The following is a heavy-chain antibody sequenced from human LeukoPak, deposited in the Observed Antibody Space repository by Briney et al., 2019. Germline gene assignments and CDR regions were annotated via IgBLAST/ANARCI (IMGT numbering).Heavy chain of an antibody. CDR1: GFTFSSDS. D-gene: IGHD3-22*01. V-gene: IGHV3-48*01. CDR2: ITSSSSTI. J-gene: IGHJ4*02. Sequence: GGSLRLSCAASGFTFSSDSMNWDRQAPGKGLEWISYITSSSSTIYYADSVKGRFTISRDNAKNSLYLQMNSLRVEDTAVYYCARRGDSSGFSDWGQGTLVTVSS. CDR3: ARRGDSSGFSD.